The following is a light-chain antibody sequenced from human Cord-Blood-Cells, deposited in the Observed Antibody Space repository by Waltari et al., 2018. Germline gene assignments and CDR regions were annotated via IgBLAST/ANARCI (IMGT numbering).Light chain of an antibody. Sequence: QSALTQPASVSGSPGQSLTISCTGTSSDVGGYKYVSWYQQHQGKAPKLIIYEVSNRPSGVSNRFSGSKSGNTASLTISGLQAEDEADYYCSSYTSSSTLVFGTGTKVTVL. V-gene: IGLV2-14*01. J-gene: IGLJ1*01. CDR1: SSDVGGYKY. CDR3: SSYTSSSTLV. CDR2: EVS.